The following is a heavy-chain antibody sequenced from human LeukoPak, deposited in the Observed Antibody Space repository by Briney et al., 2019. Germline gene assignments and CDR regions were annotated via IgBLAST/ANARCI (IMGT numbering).Heavy chain of an antibody. CDR2: IHSGGGT. V-gene: IGHV3-66*01. J-gene: IGHJ4*02. CDR1: GFTVGSNY. CDR3: ARVPFYDFWSGPGYFDY. Sequence: GGSLRLSCAASGFTVGSNYMSWVRQAPGKGLELVSVIHSGGGTYYADSGKGRFTISRDLSENTLYLQMNSLRAEDTAVYYCARVPFYDFWSGPGYFDYWGQGALVTVSS. D-gene: IGHD3-3*01.